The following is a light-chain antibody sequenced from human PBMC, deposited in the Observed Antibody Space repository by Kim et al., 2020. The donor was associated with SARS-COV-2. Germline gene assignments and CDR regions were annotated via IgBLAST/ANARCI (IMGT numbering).Light chain of an antibody. CDR1: ENIIRN. Sequence: SVSPGERAILSCRASENIIRNFAWYQQRPGRAPRVLIYDAFTRATGIPARFSGSGSGTDFTLTITSLQSEDFAVYYCQQYENWPRTFGQGTKL. CDR2: DAF. V-gene: IGKV3-15*01. J-gene: IGKJ1*01. CDR3: QQYENWPRT.